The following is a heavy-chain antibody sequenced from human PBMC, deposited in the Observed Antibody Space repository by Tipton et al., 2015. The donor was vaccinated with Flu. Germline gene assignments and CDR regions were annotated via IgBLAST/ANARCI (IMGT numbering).Heavy chain of an antibody. Sequence: QLVQSGAEVKKPGESLKISCKGSGYSFTSYWIGWVRQMPGKGLEWMGIIYPGDSDTRYSPSFQGQVTISADKSISTAYLQWSSLKASDTAMYYCARHEGYCSSTSCYSKAYYYYGMDVWGQGTTVTVSS. J-gene: IGHJ6*02. CDR2: IYPGDSDT. D-gene: IGHD2-2*02. CDR3: ARHEGYCSSTSCYSKAYYYYGMDV. V-gene: IGHV5-51*01. CDR1: GYSFTSYW.